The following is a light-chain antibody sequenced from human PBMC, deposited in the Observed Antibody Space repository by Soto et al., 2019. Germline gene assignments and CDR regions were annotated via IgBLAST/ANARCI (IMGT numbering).Light chain of an antibody. CDR2: DVN. Sequence: QSALTQPRSVSGSPGQSVTISCTGTSSDVGGYNYVSWYQQHPGKAPKLMIYDVNERPSGVPDRFSGSKSGNTASLTISGLQAEDEADYYCCSYGGNYNDVFGTGTQLTVL. CDR3: CSYGGNYNDV. CDR1: SSDVGGYNY. V-gene: IGLV2-11*01. J-gene: IGLJ1*01.